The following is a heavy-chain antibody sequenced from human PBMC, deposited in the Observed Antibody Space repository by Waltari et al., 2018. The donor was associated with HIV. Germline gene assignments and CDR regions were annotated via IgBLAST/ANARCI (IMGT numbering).Heavy chain of an antibody. D-gene: IGHD3-22*01. J-gene: IGHJ4*02. CDR2: ISGSGGST. Sequence: EVQLVESGGGLVQPGGSLRLSCAASGFTFSSYAMSWVRQAPGKGLEWVSAISGSGGSTYYADSVKGRFTISRDNSKNTLYLQMNSLRAEDTAVYYCAKVPRTYYYDSSGYYYFDYWGQGTLVTVSS. CDR1: GFTFSSYA. CDR3: AKVPRTYYYDSSGYYYFDY. V-gene: IGHV3-23*04.